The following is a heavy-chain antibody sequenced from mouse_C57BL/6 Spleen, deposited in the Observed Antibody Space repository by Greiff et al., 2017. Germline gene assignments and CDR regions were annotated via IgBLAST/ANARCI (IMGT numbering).Heavy chain of an antibody. V-gene: IGHV1-61*01. J-gene: IGHJ2*01. CDR1: GYTFTSYW. CDR3: ARSVTGTRDY. CDR2: IYPSDSET. Sequence: QVQLQQPGAELVRPGSSVKLSCKASGYTFTSYWMDWVKQRPGQGLEWIGNIYPSDSETHYNQKFKDKATLTVDKSSSTAYMQLSSLTSEDSAVYYCARSVTGTRDYWGQGTTLTVSS. D-gene: IGHD4-1*01.